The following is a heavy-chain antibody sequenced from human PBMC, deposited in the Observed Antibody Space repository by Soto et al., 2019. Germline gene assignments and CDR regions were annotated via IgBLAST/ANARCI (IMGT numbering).Heavy chain of an antibody. D-gene: IGHD3-3*01. Sequence: EVQLVESGGGLVQPGGSLRLSCAASGFTFSSYWMSWVRQAPGRGREWVANIKQDGSQKYYVDSVKGRCTISRDNAKNSLYLKMNSLRAEDTAVYYCAGSGGILGVAPGWFDPWGQGTLVLVSS. V-gene: IGHV3-7*05. J-gene: IGHJ5*02. CDR2: IKQDGSQK. CDR1: GFTFSSYW. CDR3: AGSGGILGVAPGWFDP.